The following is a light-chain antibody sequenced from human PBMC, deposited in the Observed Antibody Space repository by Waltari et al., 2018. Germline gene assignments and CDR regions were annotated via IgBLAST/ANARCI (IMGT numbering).Light chain of an antibody. CDR1: KSVFSTSNKKNF. J-gene: IGKJ1*01. Sequence: DIVMTQSPDSLAGLLGERAAIKCKSSKSVFSTSNKKNFLAWYQQKPGQPPKLLISWASTRESGVPDRFSGSGSGTDFTLTISSLQAEDVAVYYCQQYYTSLWTFGQGTKVEIK. CDR3: QQYYTSLWT. V-gene: IGKV4-1*01. CDR2: WAS.